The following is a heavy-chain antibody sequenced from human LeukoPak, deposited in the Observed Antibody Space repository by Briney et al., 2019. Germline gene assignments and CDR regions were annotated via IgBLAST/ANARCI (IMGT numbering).Heavy chain of an antibody. J-gene: IGHJ4*02. CDR1: GYSISSGYY. CDR2: IYHSGST. V-gene: IGHV4-38-2*02. CDR3: ARDQIAAAGIFDY. Sequence: SETLFLTCAVSGYSISSGYYWGWIRQPPGKGLEWIGSIYHSGSTYYNPSLKSRVTISVDTSKNQFSLKLSSVTAADTAVYYCARDQIAAAGIFDYWGQGTLVTVSS. D-gene: IGHD6-13*01.